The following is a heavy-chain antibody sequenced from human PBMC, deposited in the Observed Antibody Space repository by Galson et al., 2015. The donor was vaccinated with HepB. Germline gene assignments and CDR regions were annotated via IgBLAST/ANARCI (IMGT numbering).Heavy chain of an antibody. CDR3: ARGGPLGTYYFDY. Sequence: SLRLSCAASGFTFSTSWVHWVRQAPGKGLVWVSRINGDGSSTSYADSVKGRFTIPRDHAKNTLYLQMNSLRVEDTAVYYCARGGPLGTYYFDYWGQGILVAVSS. CDR2: INGDGSST. V-gene: IGHV3-74*01. J-gene: IGHJ4*02. CDR1: GFTFSTSW. D-gene: IGHD6-25*01.